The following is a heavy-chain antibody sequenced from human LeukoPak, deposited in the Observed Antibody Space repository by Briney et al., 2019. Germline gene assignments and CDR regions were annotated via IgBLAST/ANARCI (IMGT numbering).Heavy chain of an antibody. CDR2: FYTSGST. D-gene: IGHD6-25*01. Sequence: SETLSLTCTVSGGSINSYYWSWIRQPAGKGLEWIGRFYTSGSTNYNPSLKSRVAMSVDTSENQFSLELSSVTAADTAVYYCARSGSYYYYYMDVWGKGTTVTVSS. CDR1: GGSINSYY. J-gene: IGHJ6*03. CDR3: ARSGSYYYYYMDV. V-gene: IGHV4-4*07.